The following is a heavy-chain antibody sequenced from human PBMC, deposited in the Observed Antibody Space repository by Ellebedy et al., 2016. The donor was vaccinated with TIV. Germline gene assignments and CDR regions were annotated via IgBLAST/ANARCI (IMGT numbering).Heavy chain of an antibody. CDR1: GASISSYY. CDR2: IYYSGIT. J-gene: IGHJ4*02. D-gene: IGHD1-1*01. CDR3: ARWNEGFDY. Sequence: MPSETLSLTCTVSGASISSYYWSWIRQPPGKGLEWIRYIYYSGITDYNPSLRSRVIISVDTSKNQLSLKLSSVTAADAAMYYCARWNEGFDYWGQGTLVTVSS. V-gene: IGHV4-59*08.